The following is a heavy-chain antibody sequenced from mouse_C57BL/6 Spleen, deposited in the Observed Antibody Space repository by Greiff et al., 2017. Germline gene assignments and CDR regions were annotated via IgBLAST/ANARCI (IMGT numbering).Heavy chain of an antibody. CDR3: ARNIGSNGFAY. CDR2: LSSGSSTI. D-gene: IGHD2-14*01. V-gene: IGHV5-17*01. Sequence: EVKLMESGGGLVKPGGSLQLSCAASGFTFSDYGMHWVRQAPEKGLAWVAYLSSGSSTIYYADTVKGRFTISRDNAKNILFMQRTRVRSEETAMYYCARNIGSNGFAYGGQGTLVTVSA. CDR1: GFTFSDYG. J-gene: IGHJ3*01.